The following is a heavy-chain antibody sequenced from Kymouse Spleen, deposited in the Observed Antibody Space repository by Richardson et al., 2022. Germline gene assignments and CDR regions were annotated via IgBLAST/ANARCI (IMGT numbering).Heavy chain of an antibody. CDR3: AREYNWNYVAFDI. D-gene: IGHD1-7*01. J-gene: IGHJ3*02. Sequence: QLQLQESGPGLVKPSETLSLTCTVSGGSISSSSYYWGWIRQPPGKGLEWIGSIYYSGSTYYNPSLKSRVTISVDTSKNQFSLKLSSVTAADTAVYYCAREYNWNYVAFDIWGQGTMVTVSS. CDR1: GGSISSSSYY. CDR2: IYYSGST. V-gene: IGHV4-39*01.